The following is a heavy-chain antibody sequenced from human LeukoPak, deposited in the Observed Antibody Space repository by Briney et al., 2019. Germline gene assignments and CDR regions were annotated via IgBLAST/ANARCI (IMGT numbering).Heavy chain of an antibody. CDR2: INHSGST. CDR1: GGSFSGYY. CDR3: ARGRYNWNTRPFDY. J-gene: IGHJ4*02. V-gene: IGHV4-34*01. Sequence: PSETLSLTCAVYGGSFSGYYWSWIRQPPGKGLEWMGEINHSGSTNYNPSLKSRVTISVDTSKNQFSLKLSSVTAAHTAVYYCARGRYNWNTRPFDYWGQGTLVTVSS. D-gene: IGHD1-1*01.